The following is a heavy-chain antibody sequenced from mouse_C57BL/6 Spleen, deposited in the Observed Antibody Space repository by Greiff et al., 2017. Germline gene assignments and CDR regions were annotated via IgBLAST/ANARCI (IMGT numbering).Heavy chain of an antibody. CDR3: ARSDGYRSSYVGYFDV. Sequence: QVQLQQPGTELVKPGASVKLSCKASGYTFTSYWMHWVKQRPGQGLEWIGNINPSNGGTNYNEKFKSKATLTVDKSSSTAYLQLSSLTSEDSAVYYCARSDGYRSSYVGYFDVWGTGTTVTVSS. J-gene: IGHJ1*03. CDR2: INPSNGGT. D-gene: IGHD1-1*01. CDR1: GYTFTSYW. V-gene: IGHV1-53*01.